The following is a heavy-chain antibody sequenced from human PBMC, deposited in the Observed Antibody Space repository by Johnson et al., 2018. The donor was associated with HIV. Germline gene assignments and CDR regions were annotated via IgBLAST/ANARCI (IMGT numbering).Heavy chain of an antibody. CDR3: ARDRGYYDSSGGDAFDI. V-gene: IGHV3-9*01. J-gene: IGHJ3*02. Sequence: VESGGGLVQPGRSLRLSCAASGFTFDDYAMHWVRQPPGKGLEWVSGISWNSGTIGYADSVKGRFTISRDNAKNSLFLQMNSLRAEDTAVYYCARDRGYYDSSGGDAFDIWGQGTMVTVSS. CDR2: ISWNSGTI. CDR1: GFTFDDYA. D-gene: IGHD3-22*01.